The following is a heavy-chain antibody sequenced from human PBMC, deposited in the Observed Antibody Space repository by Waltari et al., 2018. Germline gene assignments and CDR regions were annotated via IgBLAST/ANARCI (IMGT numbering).Heavy chain of an antibody. J-gene: IGHJ4*02. D-gene: IGHD3-22*01. V-gene: IGHV3-23*01. Sequence: EVQLLESGGGLVQPGGSLILSCAASGFTFISYALTWVRQSPGKGLEWVSDISGSGGSTYYADSVKGRFTISRDNSKNTLYLQMNSLRAEDTAVYYCAKDPNYYDSSGCLDYWGQGTLVTVSS. CDR1: GFTFISYA. CDR3: AKDPNYYDSSGCLDY. CDR2: ISGSGGST.